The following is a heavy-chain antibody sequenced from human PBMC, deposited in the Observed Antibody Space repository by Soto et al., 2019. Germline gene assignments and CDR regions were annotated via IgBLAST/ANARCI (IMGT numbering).Heavy chain of an antibody. V-gene: IGHV4-30-2*01. Sequence: SETLSLTCTVSGGSISSGGYSWSWIRQPPGKGLEWIGYIYHSGSTYYNPSLKSRVTISVDRSKNQFSLKLSSVTAADTAVYYCARVRRIQLWAAIDYWGQGTLVTVSS. CDR3: ARVRRIQLWAAIDY. D-gene: IGHD5-18*01. CDR1: GGSISSGGYS. CDR2: IYHSGST. J-gene: IGHJ4*02.